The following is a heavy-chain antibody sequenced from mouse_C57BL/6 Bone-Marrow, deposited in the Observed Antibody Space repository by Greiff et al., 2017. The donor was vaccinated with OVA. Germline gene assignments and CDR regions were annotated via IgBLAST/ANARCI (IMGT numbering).Heavy chain of an antibody. CDR3: ARRGYYGSSPPYFDY. Sequence: EVQVVESGGGLVQPGGSLKLSCAASGFTFSDYYMYWVRQTPEKRLEWVAYISNGGGSTYYPDTVKGRFTISRDNAKNTLYLQMSRLKSEDTAMYYCARRGYYGSSPPYFDYWGQGTTLTVSS. D-gene: IGHD1-1*01. CDR2: ISNGGGST. J-gene: IGHJ2*01. V-gene: IGHV5-12*01. CDR1: GFTFSDYY.